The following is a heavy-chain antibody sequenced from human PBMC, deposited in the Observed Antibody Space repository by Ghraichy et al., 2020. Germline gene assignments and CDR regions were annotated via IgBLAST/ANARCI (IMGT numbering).Heavy chain of an antibody. CDR2: IGGTTSTI. CDR1: GFTFSPYS. J-gene: IGHJ3*02. CDR3: ARDRAYAFDI. V-gene: IGHV3-48*02. Sequence: GGSLRLSCAASGFTFSPYSMNWVRQAPGKGLEWVSYIGGTTSTIYYADSVKGRFTISRDNARNSLYLQMNSLRDEDTAVYYCARDRAYAFDIWGQGTVVTVSS.